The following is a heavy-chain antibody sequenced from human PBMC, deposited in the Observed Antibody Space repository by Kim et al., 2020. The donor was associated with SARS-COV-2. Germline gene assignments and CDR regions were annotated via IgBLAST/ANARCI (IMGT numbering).Heavy chain of an antibody. CDR2: ISWNSGSI. V-gene: IGHV3-9*03. CDR3: AKTEMVRGVIMGSYFDY. Sequence: GGSLRLSCAASGFTFDDYAMHWVRQAPGKGLEWVSGISWNSGSIGYADSVKGRFTISRDNAKNSLYLQMNSLRAEDMALYYCAKTEMVRGVIMGSYFDYWGQGTLVTVSS. J-gene: IGHJ4*02. D-gene: IGHD3-10*01. CDR1: GFTFDDYA.